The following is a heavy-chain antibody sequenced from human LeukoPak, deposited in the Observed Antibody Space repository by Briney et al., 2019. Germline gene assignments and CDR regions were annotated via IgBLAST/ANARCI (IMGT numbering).Heavy chain of an antibody. CDR2: IRYDGSNK. CDR1: GFTFSSYG. J-gene: IGHJ3*02. Sequence: PGGSLRLSCAASGFTFSSYGMHWVRQAPGKGLEWVAFIRYDGSNKYYADSVKGRFTISRDNSKNTLYLQMNSLRAEDTAVYYCAKDYSNRSGWYLVSGAFDIWGQGTMVTVSS. V-gene: IGHV3-30*02. CDR3: AKDYSNRSGWYLVSGAFDI. D-gene: IGHD6-19*01.